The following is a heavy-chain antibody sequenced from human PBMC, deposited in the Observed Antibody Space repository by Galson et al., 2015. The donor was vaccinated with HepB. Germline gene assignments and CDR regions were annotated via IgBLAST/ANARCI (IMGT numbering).Heavy chain of an antibody. V-gene: IGHV7-4-1*02. Sequence: SVKVSCKASGYTFSNYFINWVRQAPGQGLEWMGWINTNTGNPTYAQGFTGRFAFTLDTSVSTAYLQISSLKTEDTAVFYCARVTPLLDNGMDVWGQGTTVTVSS. CDR3: ARVTPLLDNGMDV. CDR1: GYTFSNYF. CDR2: INTNTGNP. J-gene: IGHJ6*02. D-gene: IGHD4-23*01.